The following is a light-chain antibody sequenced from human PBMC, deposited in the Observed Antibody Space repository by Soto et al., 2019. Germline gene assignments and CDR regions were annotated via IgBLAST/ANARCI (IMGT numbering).Light chain of an antibody. V-gene: IGLV2-14*01. J-gene: IGLJ1*01. CDR3: ASYTSSSSYV. CDR1: SNDVGGYNY. CDR2: EAS. Sequence: QSVLTQPASVSGSPGQSITISWTGTSNDVGGYNYVSWYQHHPGKAPKLMIYEASNRPSGVSNRFSGSKSGNTASLTISGLQAGDEADYYCASYTSSSSYVFGTGTKVTVL.